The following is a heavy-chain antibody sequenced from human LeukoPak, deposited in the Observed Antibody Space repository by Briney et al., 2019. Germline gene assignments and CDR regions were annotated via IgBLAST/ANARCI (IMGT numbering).Heavy chain of an antibody. CDR1: GGSISSGTYY. CDR3: ARFTPQGYGWGGYNRFDP. V-gene: IGHV4-61*02. Sequence: SETLSLTCTVSGGSISSGTYYWNWIRQPAGKGLEWIGRIYTSGSTNYNPSLRSRVTISVDTSKNQFSLNLTSVTAADTAVYYCARFTPQGYGWGGYNRFDPWGQGTLVTVSS. D-gene: IGHD3-16*01. CDR2: IYTSGST. J-gene: IGHJ5*02.